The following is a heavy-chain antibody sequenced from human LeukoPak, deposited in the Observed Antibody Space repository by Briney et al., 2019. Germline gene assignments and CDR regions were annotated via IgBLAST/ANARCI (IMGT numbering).Heavy chain of an antibody. J-gene: IGHJ4*02. CDR1: GFTFSSYE. V-gene: IGHV3-48*03. Sequence: GGSLRLSCAASGFTFSSYEMNWVRQAPGKGLEWVSYISSSGSTIYYADSVKGRFTISRDNAKNSLYLQMNSLRAEDTALYYCAKWTYYDILTGYSDYFDYWGQGTLVTVSS. CDR2: ISSSGSTI. D-gene: IGHD3-9*01. CDR3: AKWTYYDILTGYSDYFDY.